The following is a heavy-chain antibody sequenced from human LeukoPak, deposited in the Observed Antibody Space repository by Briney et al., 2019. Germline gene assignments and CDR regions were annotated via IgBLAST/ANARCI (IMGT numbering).Heavy chain of an antibody. CDR1: DGSISGYY. D-gene: IGHD3-16*02. V-gene: IGHV4-4*09. CDR2: IHNSGSA. CDR3: ARATIYGYMDY. Sequence: SETLSLTCTVSDGSISGYYWSWLRQPPGKGLDWIGYIHNSGSANYSPSLKSRVTISIETSKNQFSLDLRSVAASDTAVYFCARATIYGYMDYWGQGTLVTVSS. J-gene: IGHJ4*02.